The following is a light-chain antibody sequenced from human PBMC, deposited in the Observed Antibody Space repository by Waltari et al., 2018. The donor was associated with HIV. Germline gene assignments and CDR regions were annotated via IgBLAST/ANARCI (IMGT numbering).Light chain of an antibody. CDR2: LNSDGSH. CDR3: QTWGTGIRV. V-gene: IGLV4-69*01. Sequence: QLVLTQSPSASASLGASVKLTCTLSSGHRSYAIAWHHQQPEKGPRYLMKLNSDGSHSKGDGIPDRFSGSSSGAERYLTISSLQSEDEADYYCQTWGTGIRVFGGGTKLTVL. CDR1: SGHRSYA. J-gene: IGLJ3*02.